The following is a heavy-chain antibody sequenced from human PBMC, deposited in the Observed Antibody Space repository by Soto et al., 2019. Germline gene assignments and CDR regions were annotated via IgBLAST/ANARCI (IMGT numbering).Heavy chain of an antibody. D-gene: IGHD1-26*01. CDR3: AKTPYSGSYYVRDYYGMDV. CDR2: ISYDGSNK. V-gene: IGHV3-30*18. Sequence: GGSLRLSCAASGFTFSSYGMHWVRQAPGKGLEWVAVISYDGSNKYYADSVKGRFTISRDNSKNTLYLQMNSLRAEDTAVYYCAKTPYSGSYYVRDYYGMDVWGQGTTVTVSS. J-gene: IGHJ6*02. CDR1: GFTFSSYG.